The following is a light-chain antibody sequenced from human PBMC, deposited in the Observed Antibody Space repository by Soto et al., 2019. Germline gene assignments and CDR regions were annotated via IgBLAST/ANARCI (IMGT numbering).Light chain of an antibody. J-gene: IGKJ2*01. CDR2: AAS. Sequence: DIQMTQSPSSLSASVGDRVTITCRASQSISSYLNWYQQKPGKAPKLLIYAASTLQSGVPSRFSGSGSRTDFTLTISSLQPEDFATYYCQQSYSTPRTFGQGTKLAIK. CDR3: QQSYSTPRT. V-gene: IGKV1-39*01. CDR1: QSISSY.